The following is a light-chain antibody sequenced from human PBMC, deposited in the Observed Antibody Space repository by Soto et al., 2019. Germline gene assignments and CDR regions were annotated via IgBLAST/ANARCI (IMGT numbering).Light chain of an antibody. CDR2: DSS. CDR3: QQYGRSIT. Sequence: EIVLTQSPCTRYLSPGESAILSCRASQSVSSNYLAWYQQKLGQAPRLLIYDSSSRAAGIPDRFSGSGSGTDFTLTIRRLEPEDFAVYYCQQYGRSITFGGGTKVDI. CDR1: QSVSSNY. V-gene: IGKV3-20*01. J-gene: IGKJ4*01.